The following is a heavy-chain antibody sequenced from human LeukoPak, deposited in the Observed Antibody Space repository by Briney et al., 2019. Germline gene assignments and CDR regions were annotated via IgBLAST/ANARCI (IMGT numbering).Heavy chain of an antibody. CDR2: IYHSGST. CDR1: GGSISSGGYS. V-gene: IGHV4-30-2*01. Sequence: SETLSLTCAVSGGSISSGGYSWRWIRQPPGKGLEWVGYIYHSGSTYYNPSLKSRVTISVDRSKNQFSLKLSSVTAADTAVYYCARARRYGSGSYYRYFDYWGQGTLVTVSS. CDR3: ARARRYGSGSYYRYFDY. D-gene: IGHD3-10*01. J-gene: IGHJ4*02.